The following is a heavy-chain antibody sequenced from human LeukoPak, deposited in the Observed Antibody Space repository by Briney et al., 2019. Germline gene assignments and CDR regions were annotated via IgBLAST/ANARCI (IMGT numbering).Heavy chain of an antibody. CDR3: AKDLEHYQYYFDY. D-gene: IGHD2-2*01. Sequence: PGGSLRLSCAASGFTFSSSAMSWVRQVPGKGLEWVSGISASGGSTSYADSVRGRFTISRDNSKNTLYVQMNSLRDEDTAVYYCAKDLEHYQYYFDYWGQGTLVTVSS. CDR1: GFTFSSSA. V-gene: IGHV3-23*01. J-gene: IGHJ4*02. CDR2: ISASGGST.